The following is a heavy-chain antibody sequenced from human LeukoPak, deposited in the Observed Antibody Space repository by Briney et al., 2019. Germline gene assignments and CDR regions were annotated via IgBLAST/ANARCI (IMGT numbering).Heavy chain of an antibody. CDR2: IKQDGSEK. Sequence: PGGSLRLSCAASGFTFSSYWMSWVRQAPGKGLEWVAYIKQDGSEKYYVDSVKGRFTISRDNAKNSLYLQMNSLRAEDTAVYYCAGDTHSSSWYDHWGQGTLVTVSS. CDR3: AGDTHSSSWYDH. CDR1: GFTFSSYW. J-gene: IGHJ5*02. D-gene: IGHD6-19*01. V-gene: IGHV3-7*01.